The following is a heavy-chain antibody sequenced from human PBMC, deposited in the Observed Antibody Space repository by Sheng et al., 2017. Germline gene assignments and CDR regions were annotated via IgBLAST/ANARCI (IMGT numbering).Heavy chain of an antibody. V-gene: IGHV3-43D*04. CDR3: AKARSPHYYMDV. CDR1: GFTFDDYA. CDR2: ISWDGGST. J-gene: IGHJ6*03. Sequence: EVQLVESGGVVVQPGGFLRLSCAASGFTFDDYAMHWVRQAPGKGLEWVSLISWDGGSTYYADSVKGRFTISRDNSKNSLYLQMNSLRAEDTALYYCAKARSPHYYMDVWGKGTTVTVSS.